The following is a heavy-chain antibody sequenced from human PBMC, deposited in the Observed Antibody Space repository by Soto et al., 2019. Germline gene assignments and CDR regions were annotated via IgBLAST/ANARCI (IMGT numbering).Heavy chain of an antibody. D-gene: IGHD5-18*01. J-gene: IGHJ3*02. Sequence: EVQLLESGGGLVQPGGSLRLSCAASGFTFSSYAMSWVRQAPGKELEWVSAISGSGGSTYYADSVKGRFTISRDNSKNTLYLQMNSLRAEDTAVYYCAKDGYSYGYGGDAFDIWGQGTMVTVSS. V-gene: IGHV3-23*01. CDR2: ISGSGGST. CDR1: GFTFSSYA. CDR3: AKDGYSYGYGGDAFDI.